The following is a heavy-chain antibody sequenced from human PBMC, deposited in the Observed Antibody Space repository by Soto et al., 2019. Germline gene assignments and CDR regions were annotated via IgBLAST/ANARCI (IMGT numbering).Heavy chain of an antibody. CDR1: GGSVSGYY. CDR3: ARHYPSGTYPLEY. J-gene: IGHJ4*02. Sequence: SETLSLTCTVSGGSVSGYYWSWIRQSPEIGLQWIVYIYDSGTINYNPSLKSRITVSVDTWKNEVSLKLSSVTAADTAVYYCARHYPSGTYPLEYWGQGTLVTVSS. D-gene: IGHD3-10*01. CDR2: IYDSGTI. V-gene: IGHV4-59*08.